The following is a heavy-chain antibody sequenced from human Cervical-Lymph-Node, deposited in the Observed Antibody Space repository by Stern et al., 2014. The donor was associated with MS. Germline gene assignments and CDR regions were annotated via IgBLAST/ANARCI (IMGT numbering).Heavy chain of an antibody. J-gene: IGHJ5*02. CDR3: AHMSRGYLTPLDSFDP. V-gene: IGHV2-5*02. D-gene: IGHD3-10*01. CDR1: GFSLSTRGVG. CDR2: IYCDDDR. Sequence: QVTLRESGPALVKSTQTLTMTCTFSGFSLSTRGVGVGWIRQPPGQALEWLAIIYCDDDRRYSPSLKSRLTVTKDTSKNHVVLTMTDMDPMDTGTYYCAHMSRGYLTPLDSFDPWGPGTLVTVSS.